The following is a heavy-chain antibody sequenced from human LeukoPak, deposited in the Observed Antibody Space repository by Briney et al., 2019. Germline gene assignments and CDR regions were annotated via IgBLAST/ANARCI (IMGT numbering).Heavy chain of an antibody. CDR2: IYYSGST. Sequence: KPSETLSLTCTVSGGSISSYYWSWIRQPPGKGLEWIGYIYYSGSTNYNPTLKSRVTISVDTSKNQFSLKLSSVTAADTAVYYCARDSAYGSGSSARPAKQFDYWGQGTLVTVSS. CDR3: ARDSAYGSGSSARPAKQFDY. D-gene: IGHD3-10*01. J-gene: IGHJ4*02. V-gene: IGHV4-59*01. CDR1: GGSISSYY.